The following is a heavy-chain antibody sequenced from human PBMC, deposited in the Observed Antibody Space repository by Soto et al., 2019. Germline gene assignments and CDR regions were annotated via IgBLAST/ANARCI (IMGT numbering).Heavy chain of an antibody. CDR1: GFTFSDFA. CDR3: ANMEGMDPWAYSFAY. Sequence: EVQVLESGGGLVQPGGSLRLSCAATGFTFSDFAMSWVRQAPGKGLEWVSRIYGGGNGPHYADSVKGRVTISRDNSKNPFDLQTHSLSAEDTAVFYCANMEGMDPWAYSFAYWGQGTLVTVSS. V-gene: IGHV3-23*01. CDR2: IYGGGNGP. J-gene: IGHJ4*02. D-gene: IGHD2-2*03.